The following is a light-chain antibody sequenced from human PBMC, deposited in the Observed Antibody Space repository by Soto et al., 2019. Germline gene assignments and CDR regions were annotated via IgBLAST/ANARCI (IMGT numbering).Light chain of an antibody. Sequence: QSVLTQPPSVSAAPGQKVTISCSGSSSNIGGNSVSWYQQLPGTAPKLLIYDDNKRPSGIPDRFSGSKSGTSATLGITGFQTGDEADYYCGSWDSSLNGSYVFGTGTKVTVL. CDR2: DDN. CDR3: GSWDSSLNGSYV. J-gene: IGLJ1*01. V-gene: IGLV1-51*01. CDR1: SSNIGGNS.